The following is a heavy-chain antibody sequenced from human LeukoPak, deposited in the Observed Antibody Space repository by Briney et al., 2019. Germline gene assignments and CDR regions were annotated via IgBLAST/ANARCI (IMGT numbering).Heavy chain of an antibody. V-gene: IGHV4-59*01. CDR1: GGSIRSYY. Sequence: SETLSLTXTVSGGSIRSYYWSWIRQPPGKGLEWIGYIYYSGSTNYNPSLKSRVTISVDTSKNQFSLKLSSVTAADTAVYYCASLDYGGNSVRFDYWGQGTLVTVS. J-gene: IGHJ4*02. CDR3: ASLDYGGNSVRFDY. CDR2: IYYSGST. D-gene: IGHD4-23*01.